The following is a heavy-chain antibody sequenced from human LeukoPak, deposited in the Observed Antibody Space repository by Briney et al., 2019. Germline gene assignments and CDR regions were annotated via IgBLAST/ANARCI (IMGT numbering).Heavy chain of an antibody. CDR2: IYYSGST. CDR3: ARASGYYDSSGYSHDAFDI. Sequence: PSETLSLTCTVSGGSISSYYWSWIRQPPGKGLEWIGYIYYSGSTNYNPSLKSRVTISVDTSKNQFSLKLSSVTAADTAVYYCARASGYYDSSGYSHDAFDIWGQGTMVTVSS. D-gene: IGHD3-22*01. J-gene: IGHJ3*02. CDR1: GGSISSYY. V-gene: IGHV4-59*01.